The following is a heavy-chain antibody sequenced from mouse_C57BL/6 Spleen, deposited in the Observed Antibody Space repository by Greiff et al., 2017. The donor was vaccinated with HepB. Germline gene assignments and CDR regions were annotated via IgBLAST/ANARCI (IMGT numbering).Heavy chain of an antibody. D-gene: IGHD1-1*01. J-gene: IGHJ1*03. V-gene: IGHV1-26*01. CDR1: GYTFTDYY. CDR3: HGSRYWYFDV. CDR2: INPNNGGT. Sequence: EVQLQQSGPELVKPGASVKISCKASGYTFTDYYMNWVKQSHGKSLEWIGDINPNNGGTSYNQKFKGKATLTVDKSSSTAYMELRSLTSEDSAVYYCHGSRYWYFDVWGTGTTVTVSS.